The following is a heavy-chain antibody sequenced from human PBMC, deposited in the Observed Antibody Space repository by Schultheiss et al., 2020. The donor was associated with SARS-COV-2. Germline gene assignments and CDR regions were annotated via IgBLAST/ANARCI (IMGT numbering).Heavy chain of an antibody. CDR2: ISYDGSNK. CDR3: ARRTVTLDY. D-gene: IGHD4-17*01. CDR1: GFTVSSNY. J-gene: IGHJ4*02. V-gene: IGHV3-30*03. Sequence: GSLRLSCAASGFTVSSNYMSWVRQAPGKGLEWVAVISYDGSNKYYADSVKGRFTISRDNSKNTLYLQMNSLRAEDTAVYYCARRTVTLDYWGQGTLVTVSS.